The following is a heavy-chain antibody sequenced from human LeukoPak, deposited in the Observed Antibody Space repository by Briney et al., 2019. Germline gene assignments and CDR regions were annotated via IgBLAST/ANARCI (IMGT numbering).Heavy chain of an antibody. J-gene: IGHJ4*02. D-gene: IGHD6-13*01. CDR3: ARGYSSSVNYFAY. CDR2: LSWNSGSL. V-gene: IGHV3-9*01. CDR1: GFTFDDYA. Sequence: GGSLRLSCAASGFTFDDYAMHWVRQAPGKGLEWVSGLSWNSGSLAYADSVKGRFTISRDNAKNSLYLQMNSLRTEDTALYYCARGYSSSVNYFAYWGQGTLVTVSS.